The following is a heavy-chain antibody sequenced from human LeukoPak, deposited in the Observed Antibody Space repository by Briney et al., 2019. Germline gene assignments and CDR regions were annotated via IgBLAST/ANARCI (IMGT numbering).Heavy chain of an antibody. J-gene: IGHJ6*03. D-gene: IGHD1-26*01. CDR2: ISGSGGST. CDR1: GFTFSSYA. V-gene: IGHV3-23*01. CDR3: AKAGATYWKIYYYYMDV. Sequence: PGGSLRLSCAASGFTFSSYAMSWVRQAPGKGLEWVSAISGSGGSTYYADSVKGRFTISRDNSKNTLYLQMNSLRAEGTAVYYCAKAGATYWKIYYYYMDVWGKGTAVTVSS.